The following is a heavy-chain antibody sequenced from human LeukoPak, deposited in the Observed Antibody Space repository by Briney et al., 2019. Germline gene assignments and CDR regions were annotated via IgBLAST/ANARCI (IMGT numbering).Heavy chain of an antibody. V-gene: IGHV4-4*09. Sequence: SETLSLTCTVSGGSMSSYYWSWIQQPPGKGLEWIGYIYTSGSTNYNPSLKSRVTISVDTSKNQFSLKLSSVTAADTAVYYCARLAPTVTKRGYYYYYYMDVWGKGTTVTVSS. CDR3: ARLAPTVTKRGYYYYYYMDV. D-gene: IGHD4-11*01. CDR2: IYTSGST. J-gene: IGHJ6*03. CDR1: GGSMSSYY.